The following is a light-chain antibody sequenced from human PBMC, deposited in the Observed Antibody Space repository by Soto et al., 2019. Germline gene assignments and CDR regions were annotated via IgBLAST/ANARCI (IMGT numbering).Light chain of an antibody. CDR2: DVS. Sequence: QSAPTQPASVSGSPGQSITISCTGTSSDVGYYNSVSWYQRHPGKVPKLIIYDVSSRPSGVSNRFSGFKSGNTASLTISGLQAEDEADYYCSSYPSSETHVLFGGGTKVTVL. CDR1: SSDVGYYNS. V-gene: IGLV2-14*03. J-gene: IGLJ2*01. CDR3: SSYPSSETHVL.